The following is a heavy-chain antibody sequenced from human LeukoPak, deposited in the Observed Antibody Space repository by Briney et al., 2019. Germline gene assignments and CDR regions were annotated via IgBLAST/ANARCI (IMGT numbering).Heavy chain of an antibody. CDR2: IYYSGST. D-gene: IGHD3-10*01. V-gene: IGHV4-31*03. CDR1: GGSISSGGYY. Sequence: SETLSLTCTVSGGSISSGGYYWSWIRQHPGKGLEWIGYIYYSGSTYYNPSLKSRVTISVDTSKNQFSLKLSSVTAADTAVYYCARDSLRGQFDYWGRGTLVTVSS. J-gene: IGHJ4*02. CDR3: ARDSLRGQFDY.